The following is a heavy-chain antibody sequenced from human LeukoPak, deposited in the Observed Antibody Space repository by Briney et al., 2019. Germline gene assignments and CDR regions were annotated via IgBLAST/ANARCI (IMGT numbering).Heavy chain of an antibody. CDR2: INHSGST. V-gene: IGHV4-34*01. D-gene: IGHD6-19*01. CDR3: ARDSSGWYYDY. Sequence: SETLSLTCAVYGGSFSGYYWSWIRQPPGKGLEWIGEINHSGSTNYNPSLKSRVTISVDTSKNQFSLKLSSVTAADTAVYYCARDSSGWYYDYWGREPWSPSPQ. CDR1: GGSFSGYY. J-gene: IGHJ4*02.